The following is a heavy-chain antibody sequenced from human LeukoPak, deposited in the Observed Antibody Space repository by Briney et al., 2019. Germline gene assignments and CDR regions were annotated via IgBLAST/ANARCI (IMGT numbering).Heavy chain of an antibody. CDR3: ARIAMVRGVIIRGGGTFDY. CDR2: IYSGGST. CDR1: GFTVSSNY. Sequence: GGSLRLSCAASGFTVSSNYMSWVRQAPGKGLEWVSVIYSGGSTYYADAVKGRFTISRDNSKNTLYLQMNSLRAEDTAAYYCARIAMVRGVIIRGGGTFDYWGQGTLVTVSS. V-gene: IGHV3-53*01. D-gene: IGHD3-10*01. J-gene: IGHJ4*02.